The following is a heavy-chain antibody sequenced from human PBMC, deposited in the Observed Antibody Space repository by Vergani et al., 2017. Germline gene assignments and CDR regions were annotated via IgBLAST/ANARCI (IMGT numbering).Heavy chain of an antibody. D-gene: IGHD4-17*01. V-gene: IGHV3-21*01. CDR2: ISSSSSYI. CDR3: ARGGKDYGDYEVDY. J-gene: IGHJ4*02. CDR1: GFTFSSYS. Sequence: EVQLVESGGGLVKPGGSLRLSCAASGFTFSSYSMNWVRQAPGKGLEWVSSISSSSSYIYYADSVKGRFTISRDNAKNSLYLQMNSLRAEDTAVYYCARGGKDYGDYEVDYWGQGTLVTVSS.